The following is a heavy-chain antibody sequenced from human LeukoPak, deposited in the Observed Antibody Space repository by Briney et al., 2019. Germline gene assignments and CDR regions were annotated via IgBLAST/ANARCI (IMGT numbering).Heavy chain of an antibody. CDR1: GFTFSSYE. D-gene: IGHD5-18*01. J-gene: IGHJ4*02. Sequence: GGSLRLSCTASGFTFSSYEMNWVRQAPGKGLEWVSYISSSGSTIYYADSVKGRFTISRDNAKNSLYLQMDSLRAEDTAVYYCAMGYSYGLRYWGQGTLVTVSP. V-gene: IGHV3-48*03. CDR3: AMGYSYGLRY. CDR2: ISSSGSTI.